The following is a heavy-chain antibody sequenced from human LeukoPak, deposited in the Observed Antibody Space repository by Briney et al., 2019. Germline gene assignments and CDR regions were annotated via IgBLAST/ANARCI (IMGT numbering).Heavy chain of an antibody. CDR1: GFTLSDYW. Sequence: PGGSLRLSCAASGFTLSDYWMSWVRQAPGKGLEWVANIDQDGSDENYVDSVKGRFTISRDDAKNTLYLQMNSLRAEDTAVYYCAKDLPGGDYENWFDPWGQGTLVTVSS. CDR3: AKDLPGGDYENWFDP. J-gene: IGHJ5*02. CDR2: IDQDGSDE. V-gene: IGHV3-7*01. D-gene: IGHD4-17*01.